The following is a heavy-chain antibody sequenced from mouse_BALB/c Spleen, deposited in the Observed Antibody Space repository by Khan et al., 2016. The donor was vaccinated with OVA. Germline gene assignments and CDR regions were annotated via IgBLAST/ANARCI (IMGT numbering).Heavy chain of an antibody. Sequence: EVQLQESGPSLVKPSQSLSLTCTVTGYSITNNYAWSWIRQFPGSELEWMGYISYSGVTNYNPSLKSRISVTRDTSENQFFLQLNSVTTEDTATYFCARQNYYGYALDYWGQGTSVTVSS. CDR1: GYSITNNYA. V-gene: IGHV3-2*02. CDR3: ARQNYYGYALDY. J-gene: IGHJ4*01. D-gene: IGHD1-1*01. CDR2: ISYSGVT.